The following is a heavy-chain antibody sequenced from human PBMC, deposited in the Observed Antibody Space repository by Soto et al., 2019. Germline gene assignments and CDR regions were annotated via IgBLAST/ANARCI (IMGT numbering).Heavy chain of an antibody. D-gene: IGHD6-25*01. CDR3: ARVNIAASTDYFDY. CDR2: INPNSGGT. Sequence: GASVKVSFKASGYTFTGYYMHWLRQAPGQGLEWMGWINPNSGGTNYAQKFQGRVTMTRDTSISTAYMELSRLRSDDTAVYYCARVNIAASTDYFDYWGQGTLVTVSS. V-gene: IGHV1-2*02. CDR1: GYTFTGYY. J-gene: IGHJ4*02.